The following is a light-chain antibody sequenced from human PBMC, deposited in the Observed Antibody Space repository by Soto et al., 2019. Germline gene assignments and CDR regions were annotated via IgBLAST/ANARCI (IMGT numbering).Light chain of an antibody. CDR3: QQGYSTPIT. J-gene: IGKJ5*01. CDR1: QSISSY. V-gene: IGKV1-39*01. Sequence: NQINKSLSTLFATIGDRVTITCRASQSISSYLNWYQQKPGKAPKLLIYAASSLQSGVPSRFSGSGSGTDFTLTISSLQPEDCATYYCQQGYSTPITFGQGTRLE. CDR2: AAS.